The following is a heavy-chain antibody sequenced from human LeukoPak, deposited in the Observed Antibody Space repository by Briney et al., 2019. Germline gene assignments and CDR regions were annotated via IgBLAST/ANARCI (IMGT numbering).Heavy chain of an antibody. CDR2: IIPIFGTA. J-gene: IGHJ4*02. V-gene: IGHV1-69*05. Sequence: GASVKVSCKASGGTFSSYAISWVRQAPGQGLEWMGRIIPIFGTANYAQKFQGRVTITTDESTSTAYMELSSLRSEDTAVYYCARISIAAAGITDTVVDYWGQGTLVTVSS. D-gene: IGHD6-13*01. CDR3: ARISIAAAGITDTVVDY. CDR1: GGTFSSYA.